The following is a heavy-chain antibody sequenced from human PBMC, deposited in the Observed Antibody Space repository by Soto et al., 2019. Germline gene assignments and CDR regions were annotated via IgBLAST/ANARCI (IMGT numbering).Heavy chain of an antibody. Sequence: QVQLQESGPGLVKPSETLSLTCTVSGGFISSSLYYWGWIRQPPGKGLEWIGSIHYSGSIYDNPSLKSRVTMSVDTSKNQFSLKLSSVTAADTAVYYCARHPGITMILPTRNWYFDVWGRGTLVTVSS. J-gene: IGHJ2*01. CDR2: IHYSGSI. V-gene: IGHV4-39*01. CDR1: GGFISSSLYY. CDR3: ARHPGITMILPTRNWYFDV. D-gene: IGHD3-22*01.